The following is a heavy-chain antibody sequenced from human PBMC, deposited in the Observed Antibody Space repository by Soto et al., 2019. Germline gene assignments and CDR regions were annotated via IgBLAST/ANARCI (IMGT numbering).Heavy chain of an antibody. CDR1: GGCIRRGDYY. Sequence: TLARAGNAPGGCIRRGDYYGSWILQPPGKGLEWIGYIYYIGSTYYNPSLKSRFTISVDTSKNQFSLKLSSVTAADTAVYYCARARHGSGSYYDLFDYWGQGTLVTVSS. V-gene: IGHV4-30-4*01. D-gene: IGHD3-10*01. CDR2: IYYIGST. CDR3: ARARHGSGSYYDLFDY. J-gene: IGHJ4*02.